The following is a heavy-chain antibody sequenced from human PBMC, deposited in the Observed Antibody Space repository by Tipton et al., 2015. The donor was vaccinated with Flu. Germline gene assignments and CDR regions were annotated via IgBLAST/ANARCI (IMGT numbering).Heavy chain of an antibody. D-gene: IGHD1-1*01. V-gene: IGHV3-30*02. CDR2: IWDDGITK. CDR1: GFTFTNYG. CDR3: AKNGASGDTTDYYGMDV. Sequence: SLRLSCAASGFTFTNYGMHWIRQAPGKGLEWVAYIWDDGITKFYADSVKGRITVSIDNSKNMLYLQLNSLGDEDTAVYYCAKNGASGDTTDYYGMDVWGQGTTVTVSS. J-gene: IGHJ6*02.